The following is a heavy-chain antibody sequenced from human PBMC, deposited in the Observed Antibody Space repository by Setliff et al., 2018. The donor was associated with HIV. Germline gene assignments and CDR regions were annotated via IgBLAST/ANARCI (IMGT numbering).Heavy chain of an antibody. CDR2: IIPIVTIA. CDR1: GGSFTSYT. CDR3: ARGTLNQNYYNTYGPFDY. Sequence: GASVKVSCKASGGSFTSYTFSWVRQAPGQGLEWMGRIIPIVTIAHYAEQFVGRVTITADKSTSTAYMELTSLRFEDTAVYYCARGTLNQNYYNTYGPFDYWGQGTLVTSPQ. D-gene: IGHD3-22*01. V-gene: IGHV1-69*02. J-gene: IGHJ4*02.